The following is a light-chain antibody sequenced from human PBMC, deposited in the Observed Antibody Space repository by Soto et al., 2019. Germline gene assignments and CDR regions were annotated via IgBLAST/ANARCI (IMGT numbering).Light chain of an antibody. V-gene: IGKV3-15*01. CDR3: QQYNNWPLT. CDR2: GAS. J-gene: IGKJ1*01. CDR1: QSVSSN. Sequence: EIVMTQSPATLSVSPGERATLSCRASQSVSSNLAWYQQKPGQAPRLLIYGASTRATGIPDRFSGSGSGTEFTLTISSLQSEDFEVYYCQQYNNWPLTSGHGTQVDIK.